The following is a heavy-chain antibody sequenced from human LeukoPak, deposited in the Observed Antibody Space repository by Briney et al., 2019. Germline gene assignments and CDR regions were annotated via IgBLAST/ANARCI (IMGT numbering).Heavy chain of an antibody. Sequence: SETLSLTCTVSGGSISSSSYYWGWIPQPPGKGLEWIGSIYYSGSTYYNPSLKSRVTISVDTSKNQFSLKLSSVTAADTAVYYCARHVRGTTRNYYFDYWGQGTLVTVCS. D-gene: IGHD1-1*01. CDR3: ARHVRGTTRNYYFDY. V-gene: IGHV4-39*01. CDR1: GGSISSSSYY. CDR2: IYYSGST. J-gene: IGHJ4*02.